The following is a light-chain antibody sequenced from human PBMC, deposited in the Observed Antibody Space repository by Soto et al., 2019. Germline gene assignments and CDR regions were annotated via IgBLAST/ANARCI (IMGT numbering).Light chain of an antibody. CDR2: EVS. CDR1: SSDVGGYNS. CDR3: SSYTTSSSLWV. Sequence: QSVLTQPASVSGSPGQSITISCTDTSSDVGGYNSVSWYQQHPGKAPKLMIFEVSNRPSGVSSRFSGSRSGNTASLTISGLQTEDEAHYYCSSYTTSSSLWVFGGGTKLTVL. J-gene: IGLJ3*02. V-gene: IGLV2-14*01.